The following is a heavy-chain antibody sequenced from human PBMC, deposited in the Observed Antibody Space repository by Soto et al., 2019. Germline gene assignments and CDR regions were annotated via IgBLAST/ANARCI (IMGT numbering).Heavy chain of an antibody. CDR3: ARDQNSSGYLDY. CDR2: IYHSGST. D-gene: IGHD3-22*01. J-gene: IGHJ4*02. CDR1: GYSISSGYY. V-gene: IGHV4-38-2*02. Sequence: ETLSLTCAVSGYSISSGYYCGLIRQPPGKGLEWIGSIYHSGSTYYNPSLKSRVTIAEDTSKNQFSLRLTSVTAADTAVYYCARDQNSSGYLDYWGQGILVTVSS.